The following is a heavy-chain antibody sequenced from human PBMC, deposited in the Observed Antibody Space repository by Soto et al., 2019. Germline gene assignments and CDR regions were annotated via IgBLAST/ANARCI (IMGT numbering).Heavy chain of an antibody. J-gene: IGHJ4*02. D-gene: IGHD6-19*01. V-gene: IGHV3-33*01. CDR3: ARCPRIAVAGTFDY. CDR2: IWYDGSNK. CDR1: GFTFSSYG. Sequence: GGSLRLSCAASGFTFSSYGMHWVRQAPGKGLEWVAVIWYDGSNKYYADSVKGRFTISRDNSKNTLYLQMNSLRAEDTAVYYCARCPRIAVAGTFDYWGQGTLVTVSS.